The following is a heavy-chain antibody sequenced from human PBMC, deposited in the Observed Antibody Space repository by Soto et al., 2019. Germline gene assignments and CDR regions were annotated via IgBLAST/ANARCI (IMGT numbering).Heavy chain of an antibody. Sequence: LSLTCAVYGGSFSGYYWSWIRQPPGKGLEWIGEINHSGSTNYNPSLKSRVTISVDTSKNQFSLKLSSVTAADTAVYYCASGRPRARVDYWGQGTLVTVSS. CDR2: INHSGST. CDR1: GGSFSGYY. D-gene: IGHD2-15*01. J-gene: IGHJ4*02. CDR3: ASGRPRARVDY. V-gene: IGHV4-34*01.